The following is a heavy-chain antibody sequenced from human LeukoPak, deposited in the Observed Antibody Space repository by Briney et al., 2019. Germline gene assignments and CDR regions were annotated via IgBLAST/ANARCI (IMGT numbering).Heavy chain of an antibody. V-gene: IGHV1-18*01. D-gene: IGHD3-16*01. Sequence: ASVKVSCKTFGYPFSSCGINWVRQAPGQGLEWMGWISGYSGDTNYAQKFQGRVTMTTDTSTNTAYMDLRRLRSDDTAVYYCARNWGAGHPINFDYWGQGTLVTVSS. J-gene: IGHJ4*02. CDR2: ISGYSGDT. CDR1: GYPFSSCG. CDR3: ARNWGAGHPINFDY.